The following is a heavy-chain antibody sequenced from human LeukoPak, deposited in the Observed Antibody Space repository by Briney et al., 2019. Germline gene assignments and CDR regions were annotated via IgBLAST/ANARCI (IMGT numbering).Heavy chain of an antibody. CDR3: ASYDFWSGYPIDY. CDR1: GFTFSSYS. CDR2: ISSSSSYI. Sequence: GSLRLSCAASGFTFSSYSMNWVRQAPGKGLEWVSSISSSSSYIYYADSVKGRFTISRDNAKNSLYLQMNSLRAEDTAVYYCASYDFWSGYPIDYWGQGTLVTVSS. J-gene: IGHJ4*02. D-gene: IGHD3-3*01. V-gene: IGHV3-21*01.